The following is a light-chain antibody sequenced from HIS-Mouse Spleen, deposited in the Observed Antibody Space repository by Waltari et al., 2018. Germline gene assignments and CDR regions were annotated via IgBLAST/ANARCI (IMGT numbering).Light chain of an antibody. J-gene: IGLJ3*02. CDR2: RNN. CDR1: SSNIGSHY. Sequence: QSVLTQPPSASGTPGQRVTISCSGSSSNIGSHYVYWYQQPPGTAPKLLIYRNNQRASGVPDRVSGSKSGTSASLAISGLRSEDEADYYCAAWDDSLSGPVFGGGTKLTVL. V-gene: IGLV1-47*01. CDR3: AAWDDSLSGPV.